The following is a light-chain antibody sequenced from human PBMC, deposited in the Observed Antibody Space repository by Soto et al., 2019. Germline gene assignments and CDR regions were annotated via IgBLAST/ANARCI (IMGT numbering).Light chain of an antibody. CDR2: DAS. J-gene: IGKJ2*01. CDR3: QQRTT. Sequence: EIVLTQSPATLSLSPGERATLSCRASQSVSSYLAWYQQKPGQDHRLLIYDASNRATGIPARFSGSGSGTDFTLTISSLEPEDFAVYYCQQRTTFGQGTKLEIK. CDR1: QSVSSY. V-gene: IGKV3-11*01.